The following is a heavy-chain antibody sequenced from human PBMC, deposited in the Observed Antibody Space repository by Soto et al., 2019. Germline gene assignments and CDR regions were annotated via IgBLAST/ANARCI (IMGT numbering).Heavy chain of an antibody. CDR1: GGTFSSYA. D-gene: IGHD6-6*01. V-gene: IGHV1-69*13. Sequence: ASVKVSCKASGGTFSSYAISWVRQAPGKGLEWMGGIIPIFGTANYAQKFQDRVTITADESTSTAYMELSSLRSEDTAVYYCARGNGSSSSHAFDIWGQGTMVTVSS. CDR2: IIPIFGTA. CDR3: ARGNGSSSSHAFDI. J-gene: IGHJ3*02.